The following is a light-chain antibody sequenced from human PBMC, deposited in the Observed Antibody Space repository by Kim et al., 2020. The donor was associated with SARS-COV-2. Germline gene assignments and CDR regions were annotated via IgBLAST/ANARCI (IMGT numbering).Light chain of an antibody. V-gene: IGLV3-1*01. J-gene: IGLJ3*02. CDR3: QTYVSDTVV. CDR2: HYD. Sequence: SPGQTARIPCSGSQLGEESVCWYQQKPGQSPLLFIYHYDDRPSGIPDRSSASNSGNTATLTITETQAMDEADYFCQTYVSDTVVFGGGTQLTVL. CDR1: QLGEES.